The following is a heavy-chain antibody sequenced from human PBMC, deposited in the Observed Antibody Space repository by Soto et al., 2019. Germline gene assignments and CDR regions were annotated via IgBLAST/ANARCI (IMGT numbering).Heavy chain of an antibody. Sequence: EVQLVESGGGLVQPGGSLRLSCVASGFSFSSYWMSWVRQAPGKGLEWVANIKQDGSEKTYVDSVKGRFTISRDNAKNSRNVQINGVRDGDRAVYYWAKIPGAIWEGWGWFDPWGQGTLFTVSS. CDR2: IKQDGSEK. V-gene: IGHV3-7*03. CDR3: AKIPGAIWEGWGWFDP. CDR1: GFSFSSYW. D-gene: IGHD1-26*01. J-gene: IGHJ5*02.